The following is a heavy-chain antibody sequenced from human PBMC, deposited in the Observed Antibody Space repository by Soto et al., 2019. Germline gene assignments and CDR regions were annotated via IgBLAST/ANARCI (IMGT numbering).Heavy chain of an antibody. CDR2: IYWDDDK. J-gene: IGHJ4*02. CDR1: GFSLTTSGVG. V-gene: IGHV2-5*02. CDR3: AHRVLRTVFGLVTTTAIYFDF. Sequence: QITLNESGPTVVRPTETLTLTCRFSGFSLTTSGVGVGWIRQSPGKAPEWLALIYWDDDKRYSASLKSRLTITKDTSKNQVVLKVSDLDPTDKATYYCAHRVLRTVFGLVTTTAIYFDFWGQGTPVAVSS. D-gene: IGHD3-3*01.